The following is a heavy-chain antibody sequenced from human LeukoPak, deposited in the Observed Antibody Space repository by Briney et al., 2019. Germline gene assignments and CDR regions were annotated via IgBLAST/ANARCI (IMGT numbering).Heavy chain of an antibody. V-gene: IGHV4-4*02. Sequence: GSLRLSCAASGFTFSSYSMNWVRQAPGKGLEWMGEIYHNGSTNYNPSLKSRVTISVDQSKNQFSLKLSSVTAADTAVYYCANGYTSFDYWGQGTLVTVSS. CDR2: IYHNGST. D-gene: IGHD1-1*01. CDR3: ANGYTSFDY. CDR1: GFTFSSYSM. J-gene: IGHJ4*02.